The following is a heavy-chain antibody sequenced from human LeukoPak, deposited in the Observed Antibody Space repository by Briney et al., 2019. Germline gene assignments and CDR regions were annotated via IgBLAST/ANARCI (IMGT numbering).Heavy chain of an antibody. V-gene: IGHV3-21*04. CDR3: AKRRVGYDWGFYYYGMDV. D-gene: IGHD5-12*01. CDR1: GFTFRSYS. CDR2: ISSSSSYI. Sequence: GGSLRLSCAASGFTFRSYSVNWVRQAPGKGLEWVSSISSSSSYIYYSDSVKGRFTISRDNSKNTLYLQMNSLRAEDTAVYYCAKRRVGYDWGFYYYGMDVWGQGTTVTVSS. J-gene: IGHJ6*02.